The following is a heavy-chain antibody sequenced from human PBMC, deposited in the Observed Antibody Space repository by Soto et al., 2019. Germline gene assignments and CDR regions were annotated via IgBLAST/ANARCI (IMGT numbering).Heavy chain of an antibody. Sequence: GASVKVSCKASGYRFSTYGINWVRQAPGQGPEWLGWTSTNNDDRNYAQKFRGRVTLTTDTSTSTAYMELRSLISDDTAVYFCARERYVASRHSHYDSWGQGTQVTVSS. D-gene: IGHD6-6*01. V-gene: IGHV1-18*04. CDR3: ARERYVASRHSHYDS. CDR1: GYRFSTYG. CDR2: TSTNNDDR. J-gene: IGHJ4*02.